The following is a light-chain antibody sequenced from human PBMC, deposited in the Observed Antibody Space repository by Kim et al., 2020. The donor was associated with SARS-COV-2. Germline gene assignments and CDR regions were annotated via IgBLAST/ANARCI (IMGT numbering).Light chain of an antibody. J-gene: IGLJ2*01. CDR3: QSYNRDNVL. Sequence: GKTVPISCTRSSGSIDDNYVQWYQQRLGGVPTTVIYEDDQRPSGVSDRFSGSIDNSSNSASLTISGLRTEDEADYYCQSYNRDNVLFGGGTQLTVL. CDR2: EDD. V-gene: IGLV6-57*03. CDR1: SGSIDDNY.